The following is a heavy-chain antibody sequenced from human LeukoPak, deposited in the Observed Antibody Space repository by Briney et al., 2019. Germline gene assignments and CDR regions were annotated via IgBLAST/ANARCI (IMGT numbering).Heavy chain of an antibody. CDR1: GGSISSSSYY. CDR3: ARDTYYYDSSGYPPFDY. Sequence: PSETLSHTCTVSGGSISSSSYYWGWIRQPPGKGLEWIGSIYYSGSTYYNPSLKSRVTISVDTSKNQFSLKLSSVTAADTAVYYCARDTYYYDSSGYPPFDYWGQGTLVTVSS. D-gene: IGHD3-22*01. J-gene: IGHJ4*02. CDR2: IYYSGST. V-gene: IGHV4-39*07.